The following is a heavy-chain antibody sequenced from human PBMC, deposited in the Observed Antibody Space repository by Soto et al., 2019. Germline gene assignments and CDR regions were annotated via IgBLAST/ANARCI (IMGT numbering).Heavy chain of an antibody. CDR2: IIPIFGTA. Sequence: QVQLVQSGAEVKKPGSSVKVSCKASGGTFSSYAISWVRQAPGQGLERMGGIIPIFGTANYAQKFQGRVTITADESTSTAYMELSSLRSEDTAVYYCARDLVVVVPKVIFYGMDVWGQGTTVTVSS. D-gene: IGHD2-2*01. V-gene: IGHV1-69*01. CDR1: GGTFSSYA. CDR3: ARDLVVVVPKVIFYGMDV. J-gene: IGHJ6*02.